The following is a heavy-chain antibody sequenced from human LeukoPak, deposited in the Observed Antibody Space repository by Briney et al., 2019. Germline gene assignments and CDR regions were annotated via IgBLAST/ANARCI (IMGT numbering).Heavy chain of an antibody. D-gene: IGHD4-17*01. Sequence: GASVKVSCKASGYTFTGYYMHWVRQAPGQGLEWMGWINPNSGGTNYAQKFQGRVTMTRDTSISTACMELSRLRSDDTAVYYCARVRSPGDSYYFDYWGQGTLVTVSS. CDR3: ARVRSPGDSYYFDY. CDR1: GYTFTGYY. J-gene: IGHJ4*02. CDR2: INPNSGGT. V-gene: IGHV1-2*02.